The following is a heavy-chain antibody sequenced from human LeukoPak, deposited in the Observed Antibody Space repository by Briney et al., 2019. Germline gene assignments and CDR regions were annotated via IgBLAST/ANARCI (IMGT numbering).Heavy chain of an antibody. CDR3: ARNYYGSGSPSFDY. Sequence: ASETLSLTCSVSGGSISNRNYYWGWIRQPPGKGLEWIGSIYYSGSTYYNPSLKSRVTISVDTSKNQFSLKLSSVTAADTAVYYCARNYYGSGSPSFDYWGQGTLVTVSS. V-gene: IGHV4-39*07. CDR2: IYYSGST. J-gene: IGHJ4*02. CDR1: GGSISNRNYY. D-gene: IGHD3-10*01.